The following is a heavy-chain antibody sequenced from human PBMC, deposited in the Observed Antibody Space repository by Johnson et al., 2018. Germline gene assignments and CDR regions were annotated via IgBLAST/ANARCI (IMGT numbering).Heavy chain of an antibody. J-gene: IGHJ6*03. Sequence: VQLVESGGGLVQPGRSLRLSCAASGFTFDDYAMHWVRQAPGKGLEWVSGISWNSGTIAYADSVKGRFTISRDNAKNSLYLQMNSRRAEYTALYYCAKDKGTGGTYSEPRGSYYYYYYRDVWGKGTTVTVSS. CDR3: AKDKGTGGTYSEPRGSYYYYYYRDV. D-gene: IGHD1-26*01. V-gene: IGHV3-9*01. CDR2: ISWNSGTI. CDR1: GFTFDDYA.